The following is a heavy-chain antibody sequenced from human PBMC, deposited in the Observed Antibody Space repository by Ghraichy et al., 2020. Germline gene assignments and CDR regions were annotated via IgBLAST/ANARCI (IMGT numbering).Heavy chain of an antibody. D-gene: IGHD2-8*01. CDR3: AHSTHPKNCTNGVCYYYYGMDV. CDR2: IYWDDDK. V-gene: IGHV2-5*02. J-gene: IGHJ6*02. CDR1: GFSLSTSGVG. Sequence: SAPTLVKPTQTLTLTCTFSGFSLSTSGVGVGWIRQPPGKALEWLALIYWDDDKRYSPSLKSRLTITKDTSKNQVVLTMTNLNPVDTATYYCAHSTHPKNCTNGVCYYYYGMDVWGQGTTVTVSS.